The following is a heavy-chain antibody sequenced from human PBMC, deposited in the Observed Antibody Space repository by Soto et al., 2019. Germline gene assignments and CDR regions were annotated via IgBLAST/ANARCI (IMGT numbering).Heavy chain of an antibody. Sequence: ASETLSLTCTVSGGSISSYYWSWIRQPAGKGLEWIGRIYTSGSTNYNPSLKSRVTMSVDTSKNQFSLKLSSVTAADTAVYYCARVPYSSSWWFWFDPWGQGTLVTVPS. CDR2: IYTSGST. CDR1: GGSISSYY. J-gene: IGHJ5*02. V-gene: IGHV4-4*07. D-gene: IGHD6-13*01. CDR3: ARVPYSSSWWFWFDP.